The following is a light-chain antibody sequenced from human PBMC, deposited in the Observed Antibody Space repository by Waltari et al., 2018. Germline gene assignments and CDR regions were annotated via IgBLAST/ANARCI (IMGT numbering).Light chain of an antibody. CDR1: QSTSSW. CDR3: QQYNSYPYT. J-gene: IGKJ2*01. CDR2: KAS. Sequence: DIQMTQSPSTLSASVGDRVTTTRRASQSTSSWLAWYQQKPGKTPKPLIYKASSLESGVPSRFSGSGSGTEFTLTISSLQPDDFATYYCQQYNSYPYTFGQGTKLEIK. V-gene: IGKV1-5*03.